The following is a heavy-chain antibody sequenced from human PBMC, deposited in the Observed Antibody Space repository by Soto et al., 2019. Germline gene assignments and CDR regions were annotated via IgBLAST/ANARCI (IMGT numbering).Heavy chain of an antibody. J-gene: IGHJ4*02. CDR3: ARHAAYDSVWWESDGSDY. D-gene: IGHD3-16*01. Sequence: QLQLQESGPGLVKPSATLSLACTVAGGSISSNSYYWDWIRHPPGKGLEWMGSLFYSGATYHNPSLQSRVTISVDTSKNQFSLNLSSVPAADTAVYYCARHAAYDSVWWESDGSDYWGQGTLVTVSS. CDR1: GGSISSNSYY. V-gene: IGHV4-39*01. CDR2: LFYSGAT.